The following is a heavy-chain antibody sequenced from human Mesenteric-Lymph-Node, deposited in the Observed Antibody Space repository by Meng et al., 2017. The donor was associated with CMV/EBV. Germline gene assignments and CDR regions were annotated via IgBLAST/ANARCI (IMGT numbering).Heavy chain of an antibody. Sequence: SCAASGLSLSSDYITWVRQAPGKGLGWVSIIYTGGSTYYADSVKGRFTISRDNSNNKLYLQMNSLRAEDTAVYYCARRGNNGRALDVWGQGTTVTVS. CDR1: GLSLSSDY. CDR3: ARRGNNGRALDV. D-gene: IGHD2-8*01. CDR2: IYTGGST. V-gene: IGHV3-53*01. J-gene: IGHJ6*02.